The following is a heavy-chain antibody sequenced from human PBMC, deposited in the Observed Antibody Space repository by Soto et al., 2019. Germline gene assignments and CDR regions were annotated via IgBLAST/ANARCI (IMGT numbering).Heavy chain of an antibody. Sequence: SETLSLTCTVSGGSISSYYWSWIRQPPGKGLEWIGYIYYSESTNYNPSLKSRVIISVDTSNNQFSLRLSSVTAADTAVYYCARSPYYYDSSGYYFAYWGQGTLVTVSS. CDR3: ARSPYYYDSSGYYFAY. CDR1: GGSISSYY. J-gene: IGHJ4*02. D-gene: IGHD3-22*01. V-gene: IGHV4-59*01. CDR2: IYYSEST.